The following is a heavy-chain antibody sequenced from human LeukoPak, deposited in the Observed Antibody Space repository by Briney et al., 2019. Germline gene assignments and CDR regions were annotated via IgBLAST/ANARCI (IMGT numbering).Heavy chain of an antibody. CDR2: IIPIFGTA. D-gene: IGHD6-19*01. CDR1: GGTFSSYA. J-gene: IGHJ6*02. CDR3: ARDRIVRIAVAGTYYYYGMDV. V-gene: IGHV1-69*01. Sequence: SVKVSCKASGGTFSSYAISWVRQAPGQGLEWMGGIIPIFGTANCAQKFQGRVTITADESTSTAYMELSSLRSEDTAVYYCARDRIVRIAVAGTYYYYGMDVWGQGTTVTVSS.